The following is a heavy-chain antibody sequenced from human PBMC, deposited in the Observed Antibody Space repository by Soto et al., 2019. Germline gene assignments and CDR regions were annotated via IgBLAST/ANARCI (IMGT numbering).Heavy chain of an antibody. Sequence: GGSLRLSCAASGFTFSSYAMHWVRQAPGKGLEWVAVISYDGSNKYYADSVKGRFTISRDNSKNTLYLQMNSLRAEDTAGYYCARDRFSWGYSYGLHYYYYYGMDVWGQGTTVTVSS. CDR2: ISYDGSNK. D-gene: IGHD5-18*01. CDR1: GFTFSSYA. V-gene: IGHV3-30-3*01. CDR3: ARDRFSWGYSYGLHYYYYYGMDV. J-gene: IGHJ6*02.